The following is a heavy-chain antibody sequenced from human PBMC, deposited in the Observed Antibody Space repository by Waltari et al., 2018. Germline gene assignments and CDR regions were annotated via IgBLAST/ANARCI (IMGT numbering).Heavy chain of an antibody. D-gene: IGHD3-3*01. V-gene: IGHV1-69*01. CDR3: ARDRTYDFWSGYLDY. J-gene: IGHJ4*02. CDR2: IIPIFGTA. Sequence: VQLVPSGAEVKKPGSSVKVSCKASGGTFSSYASSWVRQAPGQGHEWVGGIIPIFGTANYAQKFQGRVTITADESTSTAYMGLSSLRSEDTAVYYCARDRTYDFWSGYLDYWGQGTLVTVSS. CDR1: GGTFSSYA.